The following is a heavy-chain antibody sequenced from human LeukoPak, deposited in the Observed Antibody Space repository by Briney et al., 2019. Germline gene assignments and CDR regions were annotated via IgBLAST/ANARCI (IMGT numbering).Heavy chain of an antibody. V-gene: IGHV3-23*01. Sequence: GGSLRLSCAASGFTVSSNYMSWVRQAPGKGLEWVSAISGSGGSTYYADSVKGRFTISRDNSKNTLYLQMNSLRAEDTAVYYCANPPDIVANYWGQGTLVTVSS. CDR1: GFTVSSNY. CDR3: ANPPDIVANY. CDR2: ISGSGGST. J-gene: IGHJ4*02. D-gene: IGHD5-12*01.